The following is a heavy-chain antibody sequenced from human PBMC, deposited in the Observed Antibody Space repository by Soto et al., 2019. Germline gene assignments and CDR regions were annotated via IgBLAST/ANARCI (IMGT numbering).Heavy chain of an antibody. Sequence: QVQLVQSGAAVRKPGASVRVSCKASGYTFDAFDIHWVRQATGQGLELMGWMNPYTGETAYTQTFRGRVPMTRDTSVSKAYMEVTSLTSEDSAIYFCVRQVGGASTPGYDYWGKGTLVTVSS. J-gene: IGHJ4*02. CDR3: VRQVGGASTPGYDY. CDR2: MNPYTGET. CDR1: GYTFDAFD. V-gene: IGHV1-8*01. D-gene: IGHD3-10*01.